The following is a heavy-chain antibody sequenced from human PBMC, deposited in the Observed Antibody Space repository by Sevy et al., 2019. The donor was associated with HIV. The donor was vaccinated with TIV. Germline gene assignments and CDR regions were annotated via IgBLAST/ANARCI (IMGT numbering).Heavy chain of an antibody. CDR3: AIVGLRYYSGASSYQGDWFDP. Sequence: ASVKVSCKVSGYTLTQLSIHWVRQAHGKGLEWMGNFDPEHGEAFYAQRFQGRVTMTGDTSTNTVYMQLTSLTSDDTAVYYCAIVGLRYYSGASSYQGDWFDPWGQGSPLTVSS. J-gene: IGHJ5*02. CDR1: GYTLTQLS. D-gene: IGHD2-15*01. V-gene: IGHV1-24*01. CDR2: FDPEHGEA.